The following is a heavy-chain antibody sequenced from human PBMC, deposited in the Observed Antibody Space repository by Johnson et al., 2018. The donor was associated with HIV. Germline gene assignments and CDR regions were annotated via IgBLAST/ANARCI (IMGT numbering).Heavy chain of an antibody. CDR3: AKVRSSSWYDAFDI. J-gene: IGHJ3*02. CDR1: GFTFSSYA. Sequence: QMQLVESGGGVVQPGRSLRLSCAASGFTFSSYAMHWVRQAPGKGLEWVAVISYDGSKKYYADSVKGRLTISRDNSKNTLYLQKNSLRAEDTAVYYCAKVRSSSWYDAFDIWGQGTMVTVSS. V-gene: IGHV3-30-3*01. CDR2: ISYDGSKK. D-gene: IGHD6-13*01.